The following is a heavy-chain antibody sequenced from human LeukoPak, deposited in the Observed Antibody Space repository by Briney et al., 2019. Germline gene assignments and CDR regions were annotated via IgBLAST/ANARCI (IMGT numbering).Heavy chain of an antibody. Sequence: GGSLRLSCAASGFTVSNNYMSWVRQAPGKGLEWVSAISGSGGSTYYADSVKGRFTISRDNSKNTLYLQMNSLRAEDTAVYYGAKDVLWFGELHDYWGQGTLVTVSS. J-gene: IGHJ4*02. D-gene: IGHD3-10*01. CDR3: AKDVLWFGELHDY. V-gene: IGHV3-23*01. CDR1: GFTVSNNY. CDR2: ISGSGGST.